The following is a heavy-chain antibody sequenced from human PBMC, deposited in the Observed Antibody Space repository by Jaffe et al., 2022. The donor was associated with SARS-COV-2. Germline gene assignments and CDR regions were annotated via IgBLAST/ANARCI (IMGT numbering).Heavy chain of an antibody. V-gene: IGHV2-5*01. CDR2: IYWNDVK. Sequence: QITLKESGPTLVKPTQTLTLTCTFSGFSVSSRGVGVGWIRQPPGAALEWLAVIYWNDVKRYSPSLETRLTITKDTSKNQVVLAMTNMDPVDTATYYCAHTTYTSGSFYYFDYWGQGTLITVSS. D-gene: IGHD3-10*01. CDR1: GFSVSSRGVG. CDR3: AHTTYTSGSFYYFDY. J-gene: IGHJ4*02.